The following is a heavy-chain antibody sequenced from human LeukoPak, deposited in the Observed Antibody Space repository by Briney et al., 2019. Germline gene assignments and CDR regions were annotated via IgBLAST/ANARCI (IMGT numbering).Heavy chain of an antibody. CDR2: INHNGNVN. J-gene: IGHJ6*02. CDR3: ARGGGLDV. Sequence: GGSLRLSCAASGFTFSSYGMHWVRQAPGKGLEWVASINHNGNVNYYVDSVKGRFTISRDNAKNSLYLQMSNLRAEDTAVYFCARGGGLDVWGQGATVTVSS. V-gene: IGHV3-7*03. D-gene: IGHD3-16*01. CDR1: GFTFSSYG.